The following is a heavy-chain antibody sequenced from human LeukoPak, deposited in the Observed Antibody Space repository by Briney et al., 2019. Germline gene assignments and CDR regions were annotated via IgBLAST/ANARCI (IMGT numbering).Heavy chain of an antibody. J-gene: IGHJ5*02. V-gene: IGHV4-34*01. D-gene: IGHD6-13*01. CDR2: INHSGST. CDR3: ARALGIAAAFGWFDP. CDR1: GGSFSGYY. Sequence: PSETLSLTCAVYGGSFSGYYWSWIRQPPGKGLEWFGEINHSGSTNYNPSLKSRVTISVDTSKNQFSLKLSSVTAADTAVYYCARALGIAAAFGWFDPWGQGTLVTVSS.